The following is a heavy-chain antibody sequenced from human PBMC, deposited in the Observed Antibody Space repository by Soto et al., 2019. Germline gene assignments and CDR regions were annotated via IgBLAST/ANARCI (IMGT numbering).Heavy chain of an antibody. CDR3: ARRLGRFLEGRNWFDP. CDR2: IIPIFGTA. J-gene: IGHJ5*02. V-gene: IGHV1-69*12. CDR1: GGTFSSYA. D-gene: IGHD3-3*01. Sequence: QVQLVQSGAEVKKPGSSVKVSCKASGGTFSSYAISWVRQAPGQGLEWMGGIIPIFGTANYAQKFPGRVTIAADESTSTAYMELRSLRSEDTAVYYCARRLGRFLEGRNWFDPWGQGTRVTVAS.